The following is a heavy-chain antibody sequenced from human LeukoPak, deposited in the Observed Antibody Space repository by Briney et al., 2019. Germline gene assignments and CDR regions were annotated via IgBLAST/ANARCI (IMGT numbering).Heavy chain of an antibody. D-gene: IGHD3-22*01. V-gene: IGHV4-38-2*02. CDR3: ARANYYDSSGYSRGAFDI. Sequence: SETLSLTCSVSGYSISSGFYWGWIRPPPGKGLEWIGSIFHSGSTYYNPSLKSRVTISVDTSKNQFSLKLSSVTAADTAVYYCARANYYDSSGYSRGAFDIWGQGTMVTVSS. CDR1: GYSISSGFY. CDR2: IFHSGST. J-gene: IGHJ3*02.